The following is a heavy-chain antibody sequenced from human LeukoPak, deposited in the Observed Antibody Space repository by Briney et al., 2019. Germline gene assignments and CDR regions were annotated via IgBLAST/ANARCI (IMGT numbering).Heavy chain of an antibody. CDR2: IIPIFGTA. V-gene: IGHV1-69*06. CDR3: ARDNDSRDPPHFDY. CDR1: GYTFTSYY. Sequence: ASVKVSCKASGYTFTSYYMHWVRQAPGQGREWMGGIIPIFGTANYAQKFRVRVTITADKSTRTAYMELSRLRSEDTAVYYCARDNDSRDPPHFDYWGQGTLVTVSS. J-gene: IGHJ4*02. D-gene: IGHD3-16*01.